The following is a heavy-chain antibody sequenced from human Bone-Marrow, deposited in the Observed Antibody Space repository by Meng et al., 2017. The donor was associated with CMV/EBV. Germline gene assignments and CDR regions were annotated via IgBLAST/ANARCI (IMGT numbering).Heavy chain of an antibody. J-gene: IGHJ6*01. D-gene: IGHD2/OR15-2a*01. V-gene: IGHV3-30-3*01. CDR1: GFTFSSYA. CDR3: ARDFSRMDV. Sequence: GESLKISCAASGFTFSSYAMHWVRQAPGKRLEWVAVISYDGSNKYYADSVKGRFTISRDNSKNTLYLQMNSLRAEDTAVYYCARDFSRMDVWGQGTTVTGSS. CDR2: ISYDGSNK.